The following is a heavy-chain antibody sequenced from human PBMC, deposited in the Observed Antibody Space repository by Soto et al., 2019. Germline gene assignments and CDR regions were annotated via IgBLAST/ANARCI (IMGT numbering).Heavy chain of an antibody. Sequence: GSPLERARKSVARSCALSGVARGTSGEGEGWIRQPPGKALEWLALIYWDDDKRYSPSLKSRLTITKVTSKNQVVLTMTNMDPVDTATYYCSHRPSYCSGGSCYSVFDYWGQGTLVTVSS. CDR1: GVARGTSGEG. CDR3: SHRPSYCSGGSCYSVFDY. CDR2: IYWDDDK. D-gene: IGHD2-15*01. V-gene: IGHV2-5*02. J-gene: IGHJ4*02.